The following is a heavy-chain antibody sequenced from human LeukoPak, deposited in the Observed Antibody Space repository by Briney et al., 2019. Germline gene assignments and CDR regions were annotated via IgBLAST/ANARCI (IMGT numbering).Heavy chain of an antibody. V-gene: IGHV3-33*01. D-gene: IGHD6-19*01. CDR2: IWYDGTKQ. CDR1: GFTFSSYG. J-gene: IGHJ3*02. CDR3: ARPETQYSSGLDGFDI. Sequence: PGGSLRLSCGASGFTFSSYGMHWVRQAPGKGLEWVAVIWYDGTKQYYADSVKGRFTISRDNAKNTLYLQMNSLRTEDTAVYYCARPETQYSSGLDGFDIWGQGTMVTVSS.